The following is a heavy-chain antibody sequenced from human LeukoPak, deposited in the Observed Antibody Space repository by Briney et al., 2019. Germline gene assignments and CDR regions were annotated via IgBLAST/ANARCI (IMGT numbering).Heavy chain of an antibody. CDR2: ISNDGSNK. D-gene: IGHD2-2*01. J-gene: IGHJ4*02. CDR3: ARDLGYCSSTSCPALDY. CDR1: GFTFSSYA. V-gene: IGHV3-30*16. Sequence: PGVPLRLSCGPSGFTFSSYAMHGVRQSPGKGLEGVEVISNDGSNKYYADSVKGRLTISRDNSKNTLYLQMNSMRAEDTAVYYCARDLGYCSSTSCPALDYWGQETLVTVSS.